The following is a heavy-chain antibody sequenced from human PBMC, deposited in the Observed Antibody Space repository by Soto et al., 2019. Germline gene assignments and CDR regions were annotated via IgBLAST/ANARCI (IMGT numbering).Heavy chain of an antibody. CDR3: ARVAADQTAARRGWFDH. CDR2: IYHSGST. J-gene: IGHJ5*02. D-gene: IGHD6-6*01. Sequence: KTSETLSLTCTVSGGSISSGDYYWSWIRQHSGKGLEWIGYIYHSGSTYYNPSLKSRLTISVDTSKNQFSLKLSSVTAADTAVYHCARVAADQTAARRGWFDHWGQGTLVTVSS. CDR1: GGSISSGDYY. V-gene: IGHV4-31*03.